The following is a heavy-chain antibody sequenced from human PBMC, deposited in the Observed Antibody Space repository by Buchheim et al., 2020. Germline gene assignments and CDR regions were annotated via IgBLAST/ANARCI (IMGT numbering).Heavy chain of an antibody. J-gene: IGHJ4*02. Sequence: QVQLQQWGAGLLKPSETLSLTCAVYGGSFSGYYWSWIRQPPGKGLEWIGEINHSGSTNYNPSLKSRVTISVDTSKNQFSLKQSSVTAADTAVYYCARVSAVEGPGLLVDYWGQGTL. V-gene: IGHV4-34*01. CDR1: GGSFSGYY. D-gene: IGHD4-23*01. CDR3: ARVSAVEGPGLLVDY. CDR2: INHSGST.